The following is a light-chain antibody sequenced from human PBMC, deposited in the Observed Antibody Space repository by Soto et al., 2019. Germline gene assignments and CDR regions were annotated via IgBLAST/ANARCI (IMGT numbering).Light chain of an antibody. CDR1: QRLTSSY. CDR3: QQYESSPPSYT. V-gene: IGKV3-20*01. J-gene: IGKJ2*01. Sequence: PGERATLSCRASQRLTSSYLSWYQHKPGQAPRLLIYGASSRATGIPDRFSGSGSGTDFTLTISRLEPEDFAVYYCQQYESSPPSYTFGQGTKLEIK. CDR2: GAS.